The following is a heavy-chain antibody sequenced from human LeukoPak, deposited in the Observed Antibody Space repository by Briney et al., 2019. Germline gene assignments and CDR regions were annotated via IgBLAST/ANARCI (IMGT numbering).Heavy chain of an antibody. Sequence: PGGSLRLSCAASGFTFSSYSMNWVRQAPGKGLEWVSAISGSGGSTYYADSVKGRFTISRDNAKNSLYLQMNSLRVEDTALYYCAKDRGGSSELGDAFDVWGQGTMVRVSS. CDR1: GFTFSSYS. D-gene: IGHD1-26*01. V-gene: IGHV3-21*04. J-gene: IGHJ3*01. CDR3: AKDRGGSSELGDAFDV. CDR2: ISGSGGST.